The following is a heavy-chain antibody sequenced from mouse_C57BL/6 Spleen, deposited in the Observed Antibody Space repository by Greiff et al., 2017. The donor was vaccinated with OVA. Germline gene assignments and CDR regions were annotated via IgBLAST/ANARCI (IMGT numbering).Heavy chain of an antibody. D-gene: IGHD1-1*01. Sequence: EVQLVESGGGLVKPGGSLKLSCAASGFTFSSYAMSWVRQTPEKRLEWVATISDGGSYTYYPDNVKGRFTISRDNAKNNLYLQMSHLKSEDTAMYYCARVYYGSSYDWYFDVWGTGTTVTVSS. J-gene: IGHJ1*03. CDR1: GFTFSSYA. CDR2: ISDGGSYT. CDR3: ARVYYGSSYDWYFDV. V-gene: IGHV5-4*01.